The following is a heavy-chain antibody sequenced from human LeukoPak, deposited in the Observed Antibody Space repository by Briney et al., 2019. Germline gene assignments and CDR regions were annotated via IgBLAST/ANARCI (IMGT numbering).Heavy chain of an antibody. J-gene: IGHJ5*02. CDR3: ARDYFGSRSSSFDP. D-gene: IGHD3-10*01. V-gene: IGHV3-48*01. CDR2: ISSSSSTI. CDR1: GLTISSYS. Sequence: PGGSLRLSCAASGLTISSYSMNWVRQAPGKGLQWVSYISSSSSTIYYADSVKGRFTISRDNAKNSLYLQMNSLRAEDTAVYYCARDYFGSRSSSFDPWGQGTLVTVSS.